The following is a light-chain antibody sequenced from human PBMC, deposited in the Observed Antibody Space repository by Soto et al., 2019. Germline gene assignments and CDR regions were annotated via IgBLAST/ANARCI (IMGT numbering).Light chain of an antibody. CDR2: EVS. CDR1: SSDVGGNNY. J-gene: IGLJ1*01. V-gene: IGLV2-14*01. CDR3: SSYTSSSTYV. Sequence: QSALTQPAPVSGSPGQSITISFTGTSSDVGGNNYVSWYQQHPGKAPKLMIYEVSNRPSGVSNRFSGSKSGNTASLTISGLQAEDEADYYCSSYTSSSTYVFGTGTKVTVL.